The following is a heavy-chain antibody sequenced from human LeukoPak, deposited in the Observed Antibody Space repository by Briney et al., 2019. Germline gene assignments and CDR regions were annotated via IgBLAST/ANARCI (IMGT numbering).Heavy chain of an antibody. J-gene: IGHJ6*03. V-gene: IGHV4-4*07. Sequence: ASETLSLTCTVSGDSMSDSYWSWIRQPAGKGLEWSGHIYSRGNTNYNPSLKSRVTLSVDTSSNQFSLTLSSVTAADTAVYHCARDIRSHNGPGGYYYYYMDVWGKGTTVTVSS. D-gene: IGHD2-8*01. CDR2: IYSRGNT. CDR1: GDSMSDSY. CDR3: ARDIRSHNGPGGYYYYYMDV.